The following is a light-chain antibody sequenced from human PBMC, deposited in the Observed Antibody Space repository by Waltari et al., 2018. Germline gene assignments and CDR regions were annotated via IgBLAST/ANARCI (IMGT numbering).Light chain of an antibody. CDR3: SAWDGSLNTWL. Sequence: QAGLTQPPSVSKGLRQTATPTCTGNTNNAGDEGANWPQQHQGHPPKVLSYRNTHRPSGISEKFSASRSGNTAYLTISGLQPEDEADYYCSAWDGSLNTWLFGGGTKLTVL. J-gene: IGLJ3*02. V-gene: IGLV10-54*04. CDR2: RNT. CDR1: TNNAGDEG.